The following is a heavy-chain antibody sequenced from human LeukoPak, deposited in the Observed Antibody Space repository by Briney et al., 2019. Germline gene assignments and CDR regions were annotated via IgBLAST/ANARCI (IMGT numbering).Heavy chain of an antibody. D-gene: IGHD6-19*01. CDR1: GFTFSTYA. V-gene: IGHV3-30-3*01. CDR2: ISYDGSNK. CDR3: AKDTTYSSGWGEGFDY. Sequence: GGSLRLSCAASGFTFSTYAMHWVRQAPGKGLDWVAVISYDGSNKYYADSVKGRFTISRDNAKNSLYLQMNSLRAEDTALYYCAKDTTYSSGWGEGFDYWGQGTLVTVSS. J-gene: IGHJ4*02.